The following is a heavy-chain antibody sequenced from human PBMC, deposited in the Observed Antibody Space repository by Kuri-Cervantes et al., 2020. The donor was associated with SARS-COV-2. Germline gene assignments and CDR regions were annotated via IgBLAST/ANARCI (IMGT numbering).Heavy chain of an antibody. CDR1: GGTFSSYA. Sequence: SVKVSCKASGGTFSSYATSWVRQAPGQGLEWMGGIIPIFGTANYAQKFQGRVTITADESTSTSYMELISMRSEDTAVYYCSSPPEEGAVTTWGNDYRGQGTLVTVSS. J-gene: IGHJ4*02. V-gene: IGHV1-69*13. CDR2: IIPIFGTA. D-gene: IGHD4-17*01. CDR3: SSPPEEGAVTTWGNDY.